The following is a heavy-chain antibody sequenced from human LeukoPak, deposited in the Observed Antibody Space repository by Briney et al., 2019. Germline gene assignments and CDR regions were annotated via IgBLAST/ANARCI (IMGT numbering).Heavy chain of an antibody. CDR2: ISSSSSYI. CDR1: GFTFSSYS. Sequence: GGSLRLSCAASGFTFSSYSMNWVRQAPGKGLEWVSSISSSSSYIYYADSVKGRFTISRDNAKSTLYLQMNSLRAEDTAVYYCARVRDDYTYFDCWGQGTLVTVSS. V-gene: IGHV3-21*01. CDR3: ARVRDDYTYFDC. D-gene: IGHD4-11*01. J-gene: IGHJ4*02.